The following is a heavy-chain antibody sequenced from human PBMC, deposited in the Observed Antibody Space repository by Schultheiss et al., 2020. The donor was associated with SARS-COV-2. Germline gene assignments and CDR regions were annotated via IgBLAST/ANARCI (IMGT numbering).Heavy chain of an antibody. V-gene: IGHV4-61*05. Sequence: SETLSLTCTVSGGSISSSSYYWGWIRQPPGKGLEWIGYIYHSGSTNYNPSLKSRVTISVDTSKNQFSLKLSSVTAADTAVYYCARGGGAAAGGYYGMDVWGQGTTVTVSS. CDR1: GGSISSSSYY. J-gene: IGHJ6*02. CDR3: ARGGGAAAGGYYGMDV. CDR2: IYHSGST. D-gene: IGHD6-13*01.